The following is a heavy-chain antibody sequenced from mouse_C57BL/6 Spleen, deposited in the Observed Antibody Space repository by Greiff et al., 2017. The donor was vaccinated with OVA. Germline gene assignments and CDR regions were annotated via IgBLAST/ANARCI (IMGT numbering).Heavy chain of an antibody. CDR1: GFTFSDYG. Sequence: DVQLVESGAGLVKPGGSLKLSCAASGFTFSDYGMHWVRQAPEQGLEWVAYISRGSSNIYYADKVKGRFTISGDNATNTLFLQMTSLRSEDTVMYYCARTSMYYFDDWGQGTTLTVS. J-gene: IGHJ2*01. V-gene: IGHV5-17*01. CDR2: ISRGSSNI. CDR3: ARTSMYYFDD.